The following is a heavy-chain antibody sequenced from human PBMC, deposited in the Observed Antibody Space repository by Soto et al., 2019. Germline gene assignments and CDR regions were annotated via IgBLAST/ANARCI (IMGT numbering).Heavy chain of an antibody. CDR2: INHSGST. D-gene: IGHD6-13*01. CDR1: GGSFSGYY. J-gene: IGHJ4*02. Sequence: SETLSLTCAVYGGSFSGYYWSWIRQPPGKGLEWIGEINHSGSTNYNPSLKSRVTISVDTSKNQFSLKLSSVTAADTAVYYCARGNSSWVDFDYWGQGTLVTVSS. V-gene: IGHV4-34*01. CDR3: ARGNSSWVDFDY.